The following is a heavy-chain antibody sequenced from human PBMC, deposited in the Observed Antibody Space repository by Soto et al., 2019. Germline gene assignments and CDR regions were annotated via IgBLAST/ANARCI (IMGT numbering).Heavy chain of an antibody. V-gene: IGHV1-2*04. J-gene: IGHJ5*02. Sequence: QVQLVQSGAEVKKPGASVKVSCKASGYTFTGYYMHWVRQAPGQGLEWMGWINPNSGGTNYAQKFQGWVNMTRDTSISTAYMELSRLRSDDTAVYYCARDGGGIAAAGNNWFDPWGKGTLVTVSS. D-gene: IGHD6-13*01. CDR1: GYTFTGYY. CDR2: INPNSGGT. CDR3: ARDGGGIAAAGNNWFDP.